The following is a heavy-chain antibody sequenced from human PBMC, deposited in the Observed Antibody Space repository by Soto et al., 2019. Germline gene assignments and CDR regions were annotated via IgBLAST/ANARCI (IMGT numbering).Heavy chain of an antibody. V-gene: IGHV1-69*13. CDR1: GGTFSSYA. D-gene: IGHD6-6*01. CDR3: AREGQLVRFYYYYGMDV. Sequence: ASVKVSCKASGGTFSSYAISWVRQAPGQGLEWMGGIIPIFGTANYAQKFQGRVTITADESTSTACMELSSLRSEDTAVYYCAREGQLVRFYYYYGMDVWGQGTTVTVSS. J-gene: IGHJ6*02. CDR2: IIPIFGTA.